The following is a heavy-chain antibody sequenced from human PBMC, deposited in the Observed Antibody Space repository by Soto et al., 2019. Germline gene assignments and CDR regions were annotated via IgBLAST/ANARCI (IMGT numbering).Heavy chain of an antibody. Sequence: EVQLVESGGGLVQPGGSLRLSCAASGFTFSDHYVDWVRQAPGKGLEWVARIRNKANSYSTEYAASAKGRFTISRDDSKNLGYLQMRSLKTEDTAVYYCARIRLVSYDLKYFDYWGQGTLVTGSS. J-gene: IGHJ4*02. CDR3: ARIRLVSYDLKYFDY. CDR2: IRNKANSYST. CDR1: GFTFSDHY. D-gene: IGHD5-12*01. V-gene: IGHV3-72*01.